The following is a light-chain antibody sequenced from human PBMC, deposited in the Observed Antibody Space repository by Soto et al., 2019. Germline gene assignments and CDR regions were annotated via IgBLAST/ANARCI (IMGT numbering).Light chain of an antibody. J-gene: IGLJ2*01. V-gene: IGLV3-21*04. CDR1: NIGSKS. CDR2: YDS. Sequence: SYELTQPPSVSVAPGTTARITCGGNNIGSKSVHWYQHKPGQAPVLVIYYDSDRPSGIPERFSGSNSVNTATLTISRVAAGDEADYYCQVWDSSSDRDVVFGGGTKLTVL. CDR3: QVWDSSSDRDVV.